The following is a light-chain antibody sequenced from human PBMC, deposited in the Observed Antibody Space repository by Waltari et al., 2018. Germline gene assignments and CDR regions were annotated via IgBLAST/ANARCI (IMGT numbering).Light chain of an antibody. CDR3: AAWDNSLSSYI. J-gene: IGLJ1*01. Sequence: QSVLTQPPSASGAPGQSVTISCSGSSSNIGGNYVYWYQQLPGTAPKLLIYYSNQRPSGVPDRFSGSKSCTSASLAITGLRSEDEADYYCAAWDNSLSSYIFGAGTRLTVL. V-gene: IGLV1-47*02. CDR1: SSNIGGNY. CDR2: YSN.